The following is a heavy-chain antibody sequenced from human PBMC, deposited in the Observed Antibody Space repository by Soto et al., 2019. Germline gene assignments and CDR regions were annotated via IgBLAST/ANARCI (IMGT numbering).Heavy chain of an antibody. V-gene: IGHV4-39*01. Sequence: SETLSLTCTVSGGSISSSSYYWGWIRQPPGKGLEWIGSIYYSGSTYYNPSLKSRVTISVDTSKNQFSLKLSSVTAADTAVYYCASPYCSGGSCYGVGIDYWGQGTLVTVSS. CDR3: ASPYCSGGSCYGVGIDY. CDR2: IYYSGST. D-gene: IGHD2-15*01. CDR1: GGSISSSSYY. J-gene: IGHJ4*02.